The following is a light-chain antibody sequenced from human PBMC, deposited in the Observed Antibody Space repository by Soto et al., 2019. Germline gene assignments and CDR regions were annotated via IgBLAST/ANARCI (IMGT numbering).Light chain of an antibody. Sequence: ETVLTQSPGTLSLSPGERATLSCRASQSVSSSYLAWYQQKPGQAPRLLIYGASSRATGIPDRFSGSGSGTDFTLTISRLEPEDFAVYYCQQYGSSPPPYGLDTCGQGTNLEIK. CDR1: QSVSSSY. CDR2: GAS. J-gene: IGKJ2*01. V-gene: IGKV3-20*01. CDR3: QQYGSSPPPYGLDT.